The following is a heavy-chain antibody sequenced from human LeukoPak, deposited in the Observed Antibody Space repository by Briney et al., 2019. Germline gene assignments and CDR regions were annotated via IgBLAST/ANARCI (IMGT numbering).Heavy chain of an antibody. CDR2: INPNSGGT. J-gene: IGHJ4*02. CDR1: GYTFTGYY. D-gene: IGHD3-10*01. Sequence: ASVKVSCKASGYTFTGYYMHWVRQAPGQGLEWMGWINPNSGGTNYAQKFQGRVTMTRDTSISTAYMELSRLRSGDTAVYYCARAPPWAYYYGSGSYALGYWGQGTLVTVSS. CDR3: ARAPPWAYYYGSGSYALGY. V-gene: IGHV1-2*02.